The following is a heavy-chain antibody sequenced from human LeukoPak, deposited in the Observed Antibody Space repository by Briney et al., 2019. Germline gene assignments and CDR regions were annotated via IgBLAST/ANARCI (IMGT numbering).Heavy chain of an antibody. Sequence: GGSLRLSCTASGFTFGDYALSWVRQAPGKGLEWVGFIRSKAYGATTEYAASVKGRFTISRDDSKSIAYLQINSLKTEDTAVYYCTIDGNSCCSYGMDVWGQGTTITVSS. CDR3: TIDGNSCCSYGMDV. V-gene: IGHV3-49*04. CDR1: GFTFGDYA. CDR2: IRSKAYGATT. D-gene: IGHD1/OR15-1a*01. J-gene: IGHJ6*02.